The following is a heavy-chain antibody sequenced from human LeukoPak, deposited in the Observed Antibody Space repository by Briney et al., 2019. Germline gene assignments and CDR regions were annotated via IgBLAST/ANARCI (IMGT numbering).Heavy chain of an antibody. CDR2: ITPSSSSI. CDR3: AELGITMIGGV. V-gene: IGHV3-48*04. D-gene: IGHD3-10*02. Sequence: GGSLRLSCAASGFTFSSYSMNWVRQAPGKGLEWISYITPSSSSIYYADSVKGRFTISRDNAKNSLYLQMNSLRAEDTAVYYCAELGITMIGGVWGKGTTVTVSS. J-gene: IGHJ6*04. CDR1: GFTFSSYS.